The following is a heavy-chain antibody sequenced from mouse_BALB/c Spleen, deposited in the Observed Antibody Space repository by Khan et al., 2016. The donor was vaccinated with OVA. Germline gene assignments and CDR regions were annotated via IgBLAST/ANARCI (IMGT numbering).Heavy chain of an antibody. V-gene: IGHV9-3-1*01. CDR3: ARPPYFSYVMDY. D-gene: IGHD2-10*01. Sequence: QIQLVQSGPELKKPGETVKISCKAFGYTLRNDGMNWVKQAPGKGLKWMGWINTYTGESTHADDFKGRFVFSLEITASTAYLQINNLKNEDTATYFCARPPYFSYVMDYWGQGTSVTVSS. CDR2: INTYTGES. J-gene: IGHJ4*01. CDR1: GYTLRNDG.